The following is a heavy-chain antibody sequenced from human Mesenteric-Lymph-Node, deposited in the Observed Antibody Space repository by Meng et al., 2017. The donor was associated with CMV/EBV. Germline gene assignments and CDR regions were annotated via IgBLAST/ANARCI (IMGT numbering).Heavy chain of an antibody. CDR2: ISYSGST. CDR3: ARDKAAAGTGPKYYYYYYGMDV. Sequence: SETLSLTCIVSGDSISSSSFHWAWIRQPPGKGLEWIGTISYSGSTYYNPSLKSRLTISVDTSKNQFSLKLRSVTATDTAVYYCARDKAAAGTGPKYYYYYYGMDVWGQGTTVTVSS. CDR1: GDSISSSSFH. V-gene: IGHV4-39*02. J-gene: IGHJ6*02. D-gene: IGHD6-13*01.